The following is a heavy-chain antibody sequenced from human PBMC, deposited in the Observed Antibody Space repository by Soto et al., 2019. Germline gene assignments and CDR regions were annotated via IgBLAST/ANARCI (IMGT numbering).Heavy chain of an antibody. CDR2: TYYRSKWYN. D-gene: IGHD4-17*01. J-gene: IGHJ4*02. CDR1: GDSVSSNIVA. CDR3: ARHKAGGDYSFDY. Sequence: PSQTLSLTCAISGDSVSSNIVAWNWIRQSPSRGLEWLGGTYYRSKWYNDYAVPVKSRITINPDTSKNQFSLQLNSVTPEDTAVYYCARHKAGGDYSFDYWGQGTLVTVSS. V-gene: IGHV6-1*01.